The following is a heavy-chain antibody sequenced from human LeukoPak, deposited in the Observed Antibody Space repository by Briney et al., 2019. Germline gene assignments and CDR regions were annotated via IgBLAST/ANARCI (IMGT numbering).Heavy chain of an antibody. V-gene: IGHV1-2*02. Sequence: GASVTVSCKASGYTFTGYYMHWVRQAPGQGLEWMGWINPNSGGTNYAQKFQGRVTMTRDTSISTAYMELGRLRSGDTAVYYCAGGRGILVVVAATLTWGQGTLPTPSS. J-gene: IGHJ4*02. CDR1: GYTFTGYY. CDR3: AGGRGILVVVAATLT. CDR2: INPNSGGT. D-gene: IGHD2-15*01.